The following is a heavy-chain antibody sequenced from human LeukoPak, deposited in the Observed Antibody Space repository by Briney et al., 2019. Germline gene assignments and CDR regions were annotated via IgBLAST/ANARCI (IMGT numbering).Heavy chain of an antibody. CDR3: ARDPDWVTEGDY. J-gene: IGHJ4*02. Sequence: PGRSLRLSCAASGFTFSSYAMHWVRQAPGKGLEWVAVISYDGSNKYYADSVKGRFTISRDNSKNTLYLQMNSLRAEDTAVYYCARDPDWVTEGDYWGQGTLVTVSS. CDR1: GFTFSSYA. D-gene: IGHD3/OR15-3a*01. CDR2: ISYDGSNK. V-gene: IGHV3-30-3*01.